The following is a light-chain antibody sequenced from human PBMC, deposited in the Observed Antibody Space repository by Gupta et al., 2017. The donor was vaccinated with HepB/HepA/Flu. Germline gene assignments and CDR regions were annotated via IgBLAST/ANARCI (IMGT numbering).Light chain of an antibody. CDR2: GKN. Sequence: SELLQDPAVSVALGQTVRITCQGDSLRSEHESWYQQKPAQAPVLVIYGKNHRPSGIPGRFSGSGSGNTASVTISGAQEEDESDYYGDSHDSRGSRVFGTGTKVTVL. CDR1: SLRSEH. CDR3: DSHDSRGSRV. J-gene: IGLJ1*01. V-gene: IGLV3-19*01.